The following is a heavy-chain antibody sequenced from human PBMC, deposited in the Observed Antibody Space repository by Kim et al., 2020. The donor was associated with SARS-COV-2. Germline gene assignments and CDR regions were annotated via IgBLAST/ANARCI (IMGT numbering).Heavy chain of an antibody. D-gene: IGHD2-2*01. V-gene: IGHV4-39*01. CDR3: ARSGGWGYCSSTSCPYYYYFYGMDV. J-gene: IGHJ6*02. CDR2: IYYSGST. Sequence: SETLSLTCTVSGGSISSSSYYWGWIRQPPGKGLEWIGSIYYSGSTYYNPSLKSRVTISVDTSKNQFSLKLSSVTAADTAVYYCARSGGWGYCSSTSCPYYYYFYGMDVWGQGTTVTVSS. CDR1: GGSISSSSYY.